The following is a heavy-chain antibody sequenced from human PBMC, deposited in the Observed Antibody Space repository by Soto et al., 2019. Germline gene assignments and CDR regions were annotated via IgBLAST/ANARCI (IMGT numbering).Heavy chain of an antibody. V-gene: IGHV4-34*01. CDR2: ISHSGTTA. J-gene: IGHJ5*02. CDR1: NGSFSGYY. CDR3: ARDLDSYGYL. Sequence: SETLSLTCAVYNGSFSGYYWNWIRQFPGKGLEWIGEISHSGTTADYNVSLKSRVTISVDKSKNQSSLKLNSVTAADTVVYYCARDLDSYGYLWGQGTLVTVSS. D-gene: IGHD5-18*01.